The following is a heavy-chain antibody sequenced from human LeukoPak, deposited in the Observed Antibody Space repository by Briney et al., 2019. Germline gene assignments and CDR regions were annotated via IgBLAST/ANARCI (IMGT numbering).Heavy chain of an antibody. J-gene: IGHJ3*02. D-gene: IGHD6-19*01. CDR1: GGTFSSYA. Sequence: RASVKVSCKASGGTFSSYAISWVRQAPGQGLEWMGWISAYNGNTNYAQKLQGRVTMTTDTSTSTAYMELRSLRSDDTAVYYCASGGGSGWSTQDAFDIWGQGTMVTVSS. V-gene: IGHV1-18*01. CDR3: ASGGGSGWSTQDAFDI. CDR2: ISAYNGNT.